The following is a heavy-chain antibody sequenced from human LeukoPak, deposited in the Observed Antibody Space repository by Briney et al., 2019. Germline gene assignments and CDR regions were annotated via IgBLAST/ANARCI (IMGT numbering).Heavy chain of an antibody. Sequence: ASVKVSCKASGYTFTSYGISWVRQATGQGLEWMGWMNPNSGNTGYAQKFQGRVTMTRNTSISTAYMELSSLRSEDTAVYYCASHDSSGYYYGDDAFDIWGQGTMVTVSS. J-gene: IGHJ3*02. CDR1: GYTFTSYG. V-gene: IGHV1-8*01. D-gene: IGHD3-22*01. CDR3: ASHDSSGYYYGDDAFDI. CDR2: MNPNSGNT.